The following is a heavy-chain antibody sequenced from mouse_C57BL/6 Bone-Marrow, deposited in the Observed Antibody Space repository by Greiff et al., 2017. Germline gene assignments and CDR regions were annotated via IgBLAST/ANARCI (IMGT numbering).Heavy chain of an antibody. J-gene: IGHJ2*01. D-gene: IGHD2-2*01. CDR1: GYSITSGYY. CDR2: ISYDGSN. CDR3: AKLWLRRGLDY. Sequence: ESGPGLVKPSQSLSLTCSVTGYSITSGYYWNWIRQFPGNKLEWMGYISYDGSNNYNPSLKNRISITRDTTKNQFFLKLNSVTTEDTATYYCAKLWLRRGLDYWGQGTTLPVSS. V-gene: IGHV3-6*01.